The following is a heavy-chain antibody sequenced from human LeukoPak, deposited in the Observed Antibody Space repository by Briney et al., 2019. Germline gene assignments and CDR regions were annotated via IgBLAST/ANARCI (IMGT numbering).Heavy chain of an antibody. CDR1: GFPFSSYW. D-gene: IGHD4-23*01. Sequence: GGSLRLSCVASGFPFSSYWMTWVRQAPGKGLEWVANIKQDGSKKSYADSVKGRFSISRDNAKNTLYLQMNSLRVEDTAVYYCARGRPHGNDYWGQGTLVTVSS. V-gene: IGHV3-7*01. CDR3: ARGRPHGNDY. J-gene: IGHJ4*02. CDR2: IKQDGSKK.